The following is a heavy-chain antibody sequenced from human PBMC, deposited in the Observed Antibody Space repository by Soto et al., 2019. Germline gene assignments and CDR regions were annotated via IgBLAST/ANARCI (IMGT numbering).Heavy chain of an antibody. CDR1: GYNFNACG. Sequence: ASVKVSCKASGYNFNACGISWVRQAPGQGLEWMGRISSHTGNTNYAQNLQGRVTMTTDKSTSTAYMELRSLTSEDTAVYYCARDSTSYSSSWFKSPMFDYWGQGTLVTVSS. J-gene: IGHJ4*02. D-gene: IGHD6-13*01. V-gene: IGHV1-18*01. CDR2: ISSHTGNT. CDR3: ARDSTSYSSSWFKSPMFDY.